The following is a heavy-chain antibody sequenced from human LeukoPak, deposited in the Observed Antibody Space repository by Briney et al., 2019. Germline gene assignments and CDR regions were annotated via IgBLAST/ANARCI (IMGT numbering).Heavy chain of an antibody. CDR2: IYYSGST. CDR1: GGSISSSNYY. V-gene: IGHV4-39*07. J-gene: IGHJ4*02. D-gene: IGHD3-9*01. CDR3: ARVNVALRYFDWLPINFDY. Sequence: SETLSLTCTVSGGSISSSNYYWGWIRQPPGKGLEWIGSIYYSGSTSYNPSLKSRVTISIDTSNNQFSLKLTSVTAADTAVYYCARVNVALRYFDWLPINFDYWGQGTLVTISS.